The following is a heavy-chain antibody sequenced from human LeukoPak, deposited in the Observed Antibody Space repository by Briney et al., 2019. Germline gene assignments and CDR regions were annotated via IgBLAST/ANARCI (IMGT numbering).Heavy chain of an antibody. CDR1: GGSITNTNY. J-gene: IGHJ4*02. CDR3: ARHVSSGLDY. D-gene: IGHD6-19*01. CDR2: VNLQGST. V-gene: IGHV4-4*02. Sequence: PSGTLSLTCGVSGGSITNTNYWTWVRQPPGKGLEWIGEVNLQGSTNYNPSLMGRVAISVDTSENHISLQLTSVTAADTAVYYCARHVSSGLDYWGQGTLVTVSS.